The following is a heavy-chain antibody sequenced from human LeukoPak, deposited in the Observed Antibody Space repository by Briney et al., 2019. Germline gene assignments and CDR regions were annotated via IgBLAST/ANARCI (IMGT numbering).Heavy chain of an antibody. V-gene: IGHV4-38-2*02. CDR3: ARGSPLRHYYDSRGGFDY. J-gene: IGHJ4*02. CDR1: GYSISSGYY. D-gene: IGHD3-22*01. CDR2: IYHSGNT. Sequence: SETLSLTCTVSGYSISSGYYWGWIRQSPGKGLEWIASIYHSGNTYYNPSLKSRVTISVDTSKNQFSLKLSSVTAADTAVYYCARGSPLRHYYDSRGGFDYWGQGTLVTVSS.